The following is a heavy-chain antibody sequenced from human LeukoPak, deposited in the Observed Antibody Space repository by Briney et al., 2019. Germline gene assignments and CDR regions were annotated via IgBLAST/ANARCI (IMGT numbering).Heavy chain of an antibody. CDR3: ATDSSYGSGSYYIY. J-gene: IGHJ4*02. CDR2: FDPEDGET. D-gene: IGHD3-10*01. Sequence: VKVSCKVSGYTLTELSMHWVRQAPGKGLEWMGGFDPEDGETIYAQKFQGRVTMTEDTSTDTAYMELSSLRSEDTAVYYCATDSSYGSGSYYIYWGQGTLVTVSS. CDR1: GYTLTELS. V-gene: IGHV1-24*01.